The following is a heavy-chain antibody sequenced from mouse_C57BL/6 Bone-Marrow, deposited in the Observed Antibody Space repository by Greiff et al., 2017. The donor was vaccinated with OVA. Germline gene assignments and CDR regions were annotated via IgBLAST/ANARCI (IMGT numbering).Heavy chain of an antibody. J-gene: IGHJ1*03. CDR3: AREEDYGYDYWYFDV. Sequence: QVQLQQPGAELVKPGASVKMSCKASGYTFTSYWITWVKQRPGQGLEWIGDIYPGSGSTNYNEKFKSKATLTVDTSSSTAYMQLSSLTSEDSAVYYGAREEDYGYDYWYFDVWGTGTTVTVSS. CDR2: IYPGSGST. CDR1: GYTFTSYW. D-gene: IGHD2-2*01. V-gene: IGHV1-55*01.